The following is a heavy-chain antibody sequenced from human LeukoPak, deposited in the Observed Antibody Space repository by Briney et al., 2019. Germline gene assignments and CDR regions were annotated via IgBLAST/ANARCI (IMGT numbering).Heavy chain of an antibody. V-gene: IGHV5-51*01. D-gene: IGHD4-17*01. CDR1: GYSFTTYW. CDR3: ARRLYGDDAFDI. Sequence: PGEPLKISCQGSGYSFTTYWIGWVRQMPGKGLEWMGIIYPGDSDTKYSPSFQGQVTISADKSISSAYLQWSSLKASDTAMYYCARRLYGDDAFDIWGQGTMVTVSS. J-gene: IGHJ3*02. CDR2: IYPGDSDT.